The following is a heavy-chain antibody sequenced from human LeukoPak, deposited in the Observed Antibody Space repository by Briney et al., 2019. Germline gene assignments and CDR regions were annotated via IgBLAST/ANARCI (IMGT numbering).Heavy chain of an antibody. CDR1: GFTFGKYW. V-gene: IGHV3-7*03. CDR2: IKLDGSEK. D-gene: IGHD3-3*01. CDR3: ARDQYDTWSRRGNFDS. Sequence: GGSLRLSCVASGFTFGKYWMSWVRQAPGKGLEWVANIKLDGSEKNYVDSVKGRFTISRDNTKNSLYLQMNSLRVEDTAVFYRARDQYDTWSRRGNFDSWGQGTLVTVSS. J-gene: IGHJ4*02.